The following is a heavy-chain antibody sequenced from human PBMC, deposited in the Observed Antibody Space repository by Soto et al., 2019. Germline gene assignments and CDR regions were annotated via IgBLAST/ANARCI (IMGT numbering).Heavy chain of an antibody. V-gene: IGHV3-53*01. CDR2: IYSGGNT. J-gene: IGHJ6*02. Sequence: EVQLVESGGGLIQPGGSLRLSCAASGFIVTNNYMSWVRQAPGKGLEWVSVIYSGGNTYYGDSVKGRFTISRDSSKNTLYLQMNILRAEDTAVYYCARNLALDYGLAVWGQGTTVIVSS. CDR1: GFIVTNNY. CDR3: ARNLALDYGLAV.